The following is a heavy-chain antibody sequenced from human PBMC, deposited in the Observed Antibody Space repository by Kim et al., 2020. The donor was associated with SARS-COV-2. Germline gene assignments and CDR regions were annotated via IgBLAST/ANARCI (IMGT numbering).Heavy chain of an antibody. CDR3: ARAWFGGNNWFDP. V-gene: IGHV3-21*01. D-gene: IGHD3-10*01. J-gene: IGHJ5*02. Sequence: ADSGKGRFTISRDNAKNSLYLQMNSRRAEDTAVYYCARAWFGGNNWFDPWGQGTLVTVSS.